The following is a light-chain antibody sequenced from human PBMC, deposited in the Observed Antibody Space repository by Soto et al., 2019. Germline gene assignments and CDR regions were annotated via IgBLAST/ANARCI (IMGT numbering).Light chain of an antibody. CDR3: QQYVSLGT. CDR1: QSVSNNY. Sequence: IMLRQSPGTLSLPPGETATLSCRASQSVSNNYLAWYQQKPGQAPRLLIYGASNRATGIPDRFSGSGSGTDFTLTISRLEPEDFAVYYCQQYVSLGTFGQGTKVDI. CDR2: GAS. V-gene: IGKV3-20*01. J-gene: IGKJ1*01.